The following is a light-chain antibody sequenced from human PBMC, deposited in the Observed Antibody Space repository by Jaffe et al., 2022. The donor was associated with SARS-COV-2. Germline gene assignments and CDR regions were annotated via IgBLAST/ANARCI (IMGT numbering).Light chain of an antibody. CDR3: QQRYSWPRT. J-gene: IGKJ1*01. Sequence: DIVLTQSPATLSLSPGERATLSCRASQSISGRLGWYQQKPGQAPRLLIYDVSNRATGIPARFSGSGSGTDFTLTIGSLEPEDVAVYYCQQRYSWPRTFGQGTKVEVK. CDR1: QSISGR. V-gene: IGKV3-11*01. CDR2: DVS.